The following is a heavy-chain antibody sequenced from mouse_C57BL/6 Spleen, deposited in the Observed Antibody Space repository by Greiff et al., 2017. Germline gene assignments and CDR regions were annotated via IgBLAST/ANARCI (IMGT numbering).Heavy chain of an antibody. D-gene: IGHD2-3*01. J-gene: IGHJ3*01. CDR3: ARGAYDGGFAY. CDR2: IYPGDGDT. Sequence: QVQLKQSGPELVKPGASVKISCKASGYAFSSSWMNWVKQRPGKGLEWIGRIYPGDGDTNYNGKFKGKATLTADKSSSTAYMQLSSLTSEDSAVYFCARGAYDGGFAYWGQGTLVTVSA. V-gene: IGHV1-82*01. CDR1: GYAFSSSW.